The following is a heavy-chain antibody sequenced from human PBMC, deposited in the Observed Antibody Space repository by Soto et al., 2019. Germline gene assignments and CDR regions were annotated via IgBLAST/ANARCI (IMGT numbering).Heavy chain of an antibody. CDR2: INHSGST. Sequence: QVQLQQWGAGLLKPSETLSLTCAVYGGSFSGYYWSWIRQPPGKGLEWIGEINHSGSTNYNPSLKRRVTISVDTSKNQFSLKLRSLTAADTAVYYCARAPRLLWFGEFPLDYWGQGTLVTVSS. D-gene: IGHD3-10*01. CDR1: GGSFSGYY. CDR3: ARAPRLLWFGEFPLDY. J-gene: IGHJ4*02. V-gene: IGHV4-34*01.